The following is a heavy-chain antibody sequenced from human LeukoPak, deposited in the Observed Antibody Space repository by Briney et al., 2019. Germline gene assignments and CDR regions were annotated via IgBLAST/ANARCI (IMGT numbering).Heavy chain of an antibody. CDR1: GFTFSSYG. V-gene: IGHV3-30*18. Sequence: GGSLRLSCAASGFTFSSYGMHWVRQAPAKGLEWVAVISYDGSNKYYADSVKGRFTISRDNSKNTLYLQMNSLRAEDTAVYYCAKERKYYDSSGYSGFDYWGQGTLVTVSS. CDR3: AKERKYYDSSGYSGFDY. J-gene: IGHJ4*02. D-gene: IGHD3-22*01. CDR2: ISYDGSNK.